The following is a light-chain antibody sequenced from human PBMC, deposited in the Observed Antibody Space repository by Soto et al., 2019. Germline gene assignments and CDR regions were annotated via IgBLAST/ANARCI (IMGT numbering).Light chain of an antibody. J-gene: IGKJ1*01. CDR1: QSVSSN. CDR3: QQYNNWWT. Sequence: DIVFTQSPGTLSLSPGERATLSCRAGQSVSSNLAWYQQKPGQAPRLLIYGASTRATGIPARFTGSGSGTEFTLTISSLQFDDSAVYYCQQYNNWWTFGQGTKVDIK. V-gene: IGKV3-15*01. CDR2: GAS.